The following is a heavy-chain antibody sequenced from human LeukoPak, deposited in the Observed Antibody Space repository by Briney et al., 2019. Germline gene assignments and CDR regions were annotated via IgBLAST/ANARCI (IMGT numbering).Heavy chain of an antibody. Sequence: GGSLRLSCAASGFTFSSYWMSWVRQAPWKGLEWVANIKQDGSEKYYVDSVKGRFTISRDNAKNSLYLQMNSLRAEDTAVYYCARFASLLFLEWLFVDYWGQGTLVTVSS. CDR1: GFTFSSYW. J-gene: IGHJ4*02. CDR3: ARFASLLFLEWLFVDY. V-gene: IGHV3-7*01. D-gene: IGHD3-3*01. CDR2: IKQDGSEK.